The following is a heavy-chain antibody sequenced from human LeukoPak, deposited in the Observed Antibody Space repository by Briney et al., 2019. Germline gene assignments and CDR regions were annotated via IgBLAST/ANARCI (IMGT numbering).Heavy chain of an antibody. CDR2: ITSTSSAT. Sequence: TGGSLRLSCAASGFKFSSFSMGWVRQAPGKGLEWLSYITSTSSATYYADSLEGQFTISRDNAKNSLYLQINSLRADDTAVYYCARAIASYGDSAYWGQGTLVSVSS. CDR3: ARAIASYGDSAY. J-gene: IGHJ4*02. D-gene: IGHD5-18*01. CDR1: GFKFSSFS. V-gene: IGHV3-48*04.